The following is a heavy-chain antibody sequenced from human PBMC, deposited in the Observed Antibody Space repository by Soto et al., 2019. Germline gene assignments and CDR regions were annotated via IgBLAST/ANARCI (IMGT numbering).Heavy chain of an antibody. CDR3: ARARAQDFWSGYYAALGMDV. CDR1: GGSISSYY. CDR2: IYYSGST. Sequence: SETLSLTCTVSGGSISSYYWSWIRQPPGKGLEWIGYIYYSGSTNYNPSLKSRVTISVDTSKNQFSLKLSSVTAADTAVYYCARARAQDFWSGYYAALGMDVWGQGTTVTVSS. J-gene: IGHJ6*02. D-gene: IGHD3-3*01. V-gene: IGHV4-59*01.